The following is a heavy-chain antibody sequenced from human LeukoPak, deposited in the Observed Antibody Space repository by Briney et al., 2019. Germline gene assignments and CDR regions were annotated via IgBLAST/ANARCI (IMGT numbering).Heavy chain of an antibody. CDR3: ARDSDRYYFDY. CDR2: IYSGGRT. CDR1: GFTFSSYS. Sequence: GGSLRLSCAASGFTFSSYSMNWVRQAPGKGLEWVSVIYSGGRTYYADSVKGRFTISRDNSKNTLYLQMNSLRAEDTAVYYCARDSDRYYFDYWGQGTLVTVSS. J-gene: IGHJ4*02. D-gene: IGHD1-14*01. V-gene: IGHV3-66*01.